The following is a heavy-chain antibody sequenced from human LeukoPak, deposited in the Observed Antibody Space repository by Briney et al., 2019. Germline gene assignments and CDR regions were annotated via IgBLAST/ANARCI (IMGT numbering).Heavy chain of an antibody. J-gene: IGHJ4*02. D-gene: IGHD6-19*01. CDR3: ARDHSSGRFDY. V-gene: IGHV3-53*01. Sequence: GGSLRLSCAASGLTVSSNCMSWVRQAPGKGLEWVSFIYSGGDTYYADSVKGRFTISRDNSKNTFHLQMNSLRAEDTAVYYCARDHSSGRFDYWGQGTLVTVSS. CDR1: GLTVSSNC. CDR2: IYSGGDT.